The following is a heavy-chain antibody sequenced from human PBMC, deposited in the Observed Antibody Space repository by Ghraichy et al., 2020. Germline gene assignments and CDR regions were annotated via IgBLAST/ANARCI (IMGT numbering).Heavy chain of an antibody. D-gene: IGHD6-19*01. J-gene: IGHJ4*02. V-gene: IGHV3-74*01. CDR1: GFTFSSYW. CDR3: ARVYSSGWYDDY. Sequence: GGSLRLSCAASGFTFSSYWMHWVRQAPGKGLVWVSRINSDGSSTSYADSVKGRFTISRDNAKNTLYLQMNSLRAEDTAVYYCARVYSSGWYDDYWGQGTLVTVSS. CDR2: INSDGSST.